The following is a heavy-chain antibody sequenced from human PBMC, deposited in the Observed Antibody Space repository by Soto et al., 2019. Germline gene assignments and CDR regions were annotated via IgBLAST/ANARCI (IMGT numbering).Heavy chain of an antibody. CDR1: GYTFTGYY. CDR2: INPNSGGT. V-gene: IGHV1-2*04. Sequence: ASVKVSCKASGYTFTGYYIHWVRQAPGQGLEWMGWINPNSGGTNYAQKFQGWVTMTRDTSTSTAYMELSSLGSEDTAVYYCARVTSSSSWYLAFDIWDQGTMVTVSS. D-gene: IGHD6-13*01. CDR3: ARVTSSSSWYLAFDI. J-gene: IGHJ3*02.